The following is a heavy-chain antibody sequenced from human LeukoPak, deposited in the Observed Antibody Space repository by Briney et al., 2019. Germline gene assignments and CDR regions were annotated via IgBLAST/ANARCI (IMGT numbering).Heavy chain of an antibody. V-gene: IGHV3-21*01. CDR3: AREASIAARPWWFDP. CDR1: GFTFSSYS. Sequence: PGGSLRLSCAASGFTFSSYSMNWVRQAPGKGLEWVSSISSSSSYIYYADSVKGRFTISRDNAKNSLYLQMNSLRAEDTAVYYCAREASIAARPWWFDPWGQGTLVTVSS. J-gene: IGHJ5*02. CDR2: ISSSSSYI. D-gene: IGHD6-6*01.